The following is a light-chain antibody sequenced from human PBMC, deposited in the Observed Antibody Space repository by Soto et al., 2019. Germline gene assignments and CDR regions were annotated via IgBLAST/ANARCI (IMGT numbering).Light chain of an antibody. V-gene: IGKV3-15*01. Sequence: MVLAQSPGTLSLSPGESATLSCRASQSVSSNLAWYQQKPGQAPRLLIHGASTRATGIPARFSGSGSGTEFTLTISSLQSEDFAVYYCQQYNNWLGTFGQGTKVDIK. CDR1: QSVSSN. CDR2: GAS. J-gene: IGKJ1*01. CDR3: QQYNNWLGT.